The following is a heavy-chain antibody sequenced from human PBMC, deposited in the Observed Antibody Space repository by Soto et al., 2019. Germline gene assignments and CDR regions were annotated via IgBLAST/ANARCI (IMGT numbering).Heavy chain of an antibody. D-gene: IGHD3-22*01. CDR3: AREATGYYDSSGFTLFDY. CDR2: INPSGGST. J-gene: IGHJ4*02. CDR1: GYTFTSYY. V-gene: IGHV1-46*01. Sequence: ASVKVSCKASGYTFTSYYMHWVRQAPGQGLEWMGIINPSGGSTSYAQKFQGRVTMTRDTSTSTVYMELSSLRSEDTVVYYCAREATGYYDSSGFTLFDYWGQGTLVTVSS.